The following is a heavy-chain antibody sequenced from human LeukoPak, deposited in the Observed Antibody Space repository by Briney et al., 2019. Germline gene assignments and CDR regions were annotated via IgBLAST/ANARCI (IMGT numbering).Heavy chain of an antibody. CDR1: GYSISSGYY. CDR2: IYHSGST. V-gene: IGHV4-38-2*02. D-gene: IGHD1-26*01. Sequence: SETLSLTCAVSGYSISSGYYWGWIRQPPGKGLEWIGSIYHSGSTYYNPSLKSRVTISLDTSKNQFSLNLSSVTAADTAVYYCAGEVGGSWFDPWGLGTLVTVSS. J-gene: IGHJ5*02. CDR3: AGEVGGSWFDP.